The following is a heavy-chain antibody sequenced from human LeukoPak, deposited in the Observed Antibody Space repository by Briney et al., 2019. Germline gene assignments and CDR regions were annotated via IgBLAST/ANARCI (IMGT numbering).Heavy chain of an antibody. V-gene: IGHV4-38-2*02. CDR3: ARGERAYSSGWLAFDI. J-gene: IGHJ3*02. D-gene: IGHD6-19*01. CDR2: IYHSGST. Sequence: SETLSLTCTVSGYSISSGYYWGWIRQPPGKGLEWIGSIYHSGSTYYNPSLKSRVTISVDTSKNQFSLKLSSVTAADTAVYYCARGERAYSSGWLAFDIWGQVTMVTVSS. CDR1: GYSISSGYY.